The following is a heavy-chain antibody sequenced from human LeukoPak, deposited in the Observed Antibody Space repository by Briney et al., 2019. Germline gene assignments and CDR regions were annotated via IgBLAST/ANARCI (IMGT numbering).Heavy chain of an antibody. Sequence: GGSLRLSCAASGFTFSSYEMNWVRQAPGKGLERVSYISSSGSTIYYADSVKGRFTISRDNAKNSLYLQMNSLRAEDTAVYHCAELGITMIGGVWGKGTTVTIS. D-gene: IGHD3-10*02. CDR3: AELGITMIGGV. V-gene: IGHV3-48*03. CDR1: GFTFSSYE. J-gene: IGHJ6*03. CDR2: ISSSGSTI.